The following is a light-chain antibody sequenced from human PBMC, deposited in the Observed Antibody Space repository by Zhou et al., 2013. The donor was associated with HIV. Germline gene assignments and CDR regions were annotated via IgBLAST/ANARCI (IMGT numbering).Light chain of an antibody. CDR1: QSVRSY. V-gene: IGKV3-11*01. J-gene: IGKJ1*01. CDR3: QQRSNWPL. CDR2: DAS. Sequence: IVMTQSPATLSLSPGERATLSCRASQSVRSYLAWYQQKPGQAPRLLIYDASNRATGIPARFSGSGSGTDFTLTISSLEPEDFAVYYCQQRSNWPLFGQGTKVEIK.